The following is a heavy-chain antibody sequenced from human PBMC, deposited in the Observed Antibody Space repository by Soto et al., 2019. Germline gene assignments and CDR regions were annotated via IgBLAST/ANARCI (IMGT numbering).Heavy chain of an antibody. CDR2: IDPSNSYT. CDR3: VRLYSSSSLPEY. V-gene: IGHV5-10-1*01. CDR1: GYSFTSYW. D-gene: IGHD6-6*01. Sequence: GESLKISCKGSGYSFTSYWITWVRQMPGKGLEWMGRIDPSNSYTNYSPSFQGHVTISRDTSISTAYLQWNSLKASDTATYYCVRLYSSSSLPEYWGQGTLVTVCS. J-gene: IGHJ4*02.